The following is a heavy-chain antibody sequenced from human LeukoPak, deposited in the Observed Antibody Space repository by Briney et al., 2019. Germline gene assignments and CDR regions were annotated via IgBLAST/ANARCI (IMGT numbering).Heavy chain of an antibody. CDR2: IYYSGST. Sequence: PSETLSLTCTVSGGSISSYYWSWIRQPPGKGLGWIGYIYYSGSTYYNPSLKSRVTISVDTSKNQFSLKLSSVTAADTAVYYCARGKGRYVYYYYYMDVWGKGTTVTVSS. D-gene: IGHD3-16*01. CDR3: ARGKGRYVYYYYYMDV. V-gene: IGHV4-59*12. CDR1: GGSISSYY. J-gene: IGHJ6*03.